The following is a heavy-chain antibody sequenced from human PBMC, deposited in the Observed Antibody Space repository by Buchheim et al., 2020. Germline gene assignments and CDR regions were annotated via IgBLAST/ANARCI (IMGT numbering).Heavy chain of an antibody. D-gene: IGHD3-10*01. Sequence: QVQLVESGGGVVQPGRSLRLSCAASGFTFSSYAMHWVRQAPGKGLEWVAVISYDGSNKYYADSVKGRFTISRDNSKNTLYLQMNSLRAEDTAVYYCAIFIRGVYEDGMDVWGQGTT. V-gene: IGHV3-30-3*01. CDR3: AIFIRGVYEDGMDV. J-gene: IGHJ6*02. CDR1: GFTFSSYA. CDR2: ISYDGSNK.